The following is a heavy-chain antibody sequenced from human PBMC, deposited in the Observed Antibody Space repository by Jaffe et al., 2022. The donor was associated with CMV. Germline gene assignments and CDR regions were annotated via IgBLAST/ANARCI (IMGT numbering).Heavy chain of an antibody. V-gene: IGHV3-7*01. J-gene: IGHJ4*02. CDR1: GFTFSSYW. Sequence: EVQLVESGGGLVQPGGSLRLSCAASGFTFSSYWMSWVRQAPGKGLEWVANIKQDGSEKYYVDSVKGRFTISRDNAKNSLYLQMNSLRAEDTAVYYCARTSIVGATPIWDYWGQGTLVTVSS. D-gene: IGHD1-26*01. CDR2: IKQDGSEK. CDR3: ARTSIVGATPIWDY.